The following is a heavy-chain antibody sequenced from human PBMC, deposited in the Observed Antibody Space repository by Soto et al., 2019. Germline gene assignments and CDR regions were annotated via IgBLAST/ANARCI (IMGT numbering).Heavy chain of an antibody. V-gene: IGHV3-15*07. CDR1: SFTFSNAW. J-gene: IGHJ3*02. CDR2: IKSKTDGGTT. Sequence: GGSLRLSCAASSFTFSNAWMNWVRQAPGKGLEWVGRIKSKTDGGTTDYAAPVKGRFTISRDDSKNTLYLQMNSLKTEDTAVYYCTSRLLRFLEWSGLNAFDIWGRGTMVTVSS. CDR3: TSRLLRFLEWSGLNAFDI. D-gene: IGHD3-3*01.